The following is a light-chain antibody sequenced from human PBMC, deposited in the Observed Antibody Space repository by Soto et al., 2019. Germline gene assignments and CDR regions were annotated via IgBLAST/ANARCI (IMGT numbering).Light chain of an antibody. CDR1: QSVGPN. CDR3: QQYNKWPRT. V-gene: IGKV3-15*01. J-gene: IGKJ2*02. Sequence: EIVMTQSPATLSVSPGGSATLSCRASQSVGPNLGWYQHIPGQAPRLLIFGVSSRATDAPDRFSGSGSGTEFTLTISNLQSEDSAVYFCQQYNKWPRTFGQGTKLEIK. CDR2: GVS.